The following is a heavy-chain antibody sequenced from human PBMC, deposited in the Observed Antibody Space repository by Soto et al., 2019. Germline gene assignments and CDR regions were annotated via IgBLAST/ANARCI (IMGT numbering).Heavy chain of an antibody. Sequence: PGGSLRLSCAASGFTFRSFTMNWVRQAPGKGLEWVSTISSNSAYIYYTDALRGRFTISRDNAKNSLHLQMGSLRAEDTAVYYCTRDASRDSSARGWFDPWGPGTLVTVSS. V-gene: IGHV3-21*01. CDR2: ISSNSAYI. D-gene: IGHD6-13*01. CDR3: TRDASRDSSARGWFDP. CDR1: GFTFRSFT. J-gene: IGHJ5*02.